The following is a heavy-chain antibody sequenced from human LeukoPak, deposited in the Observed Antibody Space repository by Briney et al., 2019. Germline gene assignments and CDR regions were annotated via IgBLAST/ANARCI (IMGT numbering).Heavy chain of an antibody. CDR1: GGSFSGYY. CDR3: TRSDGYGLIRI. J-gene: IGHJ3*02. D-gene: IGHD3-10*01. Sequence: SETLSLTCAVYGGSFSGYYWSWIRQPPGKGLEWIGEINHSGSTNYNSSLKSRVTISLDTSKNQSSLKVISMTAADTAAYYCTRSDGYGLIRICGRGTMVTVSS. CDR2: INHSGST. V-gene: IGHV4-34*01.